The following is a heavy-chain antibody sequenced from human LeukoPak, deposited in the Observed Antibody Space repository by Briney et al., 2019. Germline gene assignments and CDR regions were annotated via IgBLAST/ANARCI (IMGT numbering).Heavy chain of an antibody. Sequence: SETLSLTCTVSGGSISSSSYYWGWIRQPPGKGLEWIGSIYYSGSTYYNPSLKSRVTISVDTSKNQFSPKLSSVTAADTAVYYCARERRIAVAVDYWGQGTLVTVSS. D-gene: IGHD6-19*01. V-gene: IGHV4-39*02. J-gene: IGHJ4*02. CDR3: ARERRIAVAVDY. CDR2: IYYSGST. CDR1: GGSISSSSYY.